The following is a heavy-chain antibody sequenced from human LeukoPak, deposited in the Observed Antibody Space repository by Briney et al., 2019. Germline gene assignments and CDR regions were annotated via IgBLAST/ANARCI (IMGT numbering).Heavy chain of an antibody. CDR3: AEGGEYSSGY. CDR2: ISGSGGST. Sequence: GGSLRLSCAASGFTFSSYAMHWVRQAPGKGLEWVSAISGSGGSTYYADSVKGRFTISRDNSKNTLYLQMNSLRAEDTAVYYCAEGGEYSSGYWGQGTLVTVSS. CDR1: GFTFSSYA. J-gene: IGHJ4*02. D-gene: IGHD6-19*01. V-gene: IGHV3-23*01.